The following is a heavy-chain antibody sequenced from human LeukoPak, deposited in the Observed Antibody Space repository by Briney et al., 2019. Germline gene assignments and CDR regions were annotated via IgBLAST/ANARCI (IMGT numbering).Heavy chain of an antibody. CDR3: ARDQQSWFSGSIDH. CDR2: ICSSSSFL. Sequence: PGWSLTLSCVASGFTFSSHSMNWVRQAPGKGLEWVSSICSSSSFLYYADSLKGRVTIYRDNAKNSLYLEMNSLRAEDTAVYFCARDQQSWFSGSIDHWGQGILVTVSS. J-gene: IGHJ4*02. D-gene: IGHD3-10*01. V-gene: IGHV3-21*01. CDR1: GFTFSSHS.